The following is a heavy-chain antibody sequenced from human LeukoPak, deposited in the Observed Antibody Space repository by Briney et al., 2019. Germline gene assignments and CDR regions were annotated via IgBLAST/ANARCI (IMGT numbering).Heavy chain of an antibody. D-gene: IGHD2-8*01. Sequence: GASVNVSCKASGYTFTSYGISWVRQAPGQGLEWMGWISAYNGNTNYAQKLQGRVTITTDTSTSTAYMELRSLRSDDTAVYYCARDLALGYCTNGVCYTGEYFQHWGQGTLVTVS. V-gene: IGHV1-18*01. CDR2: ISAYNGNT. CDR1: GYTFTSYG. J-gene: IGHJ1*01. CDR3: ARDLALGYCTNGVCYTGEYFQH.